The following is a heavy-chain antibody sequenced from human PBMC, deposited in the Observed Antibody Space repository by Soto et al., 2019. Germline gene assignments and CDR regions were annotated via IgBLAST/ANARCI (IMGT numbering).Heavy chain of an antibody. Sequence: ASVKVSCKASGYTFTSYYMHWVRQAPGQGLEWMGIINPSGGSTSYAQKFQGRVTMTRDTSTSTVYMELSSLRSEDTAVYYCARDRYSYGYSFWFFGYWGQGTLVTVSS. V-gene: IGHV1-46*03. CDR2: INPSGGST. CDR1: GYTFTSYY. CDR3: ARDRYSYGYSFWFFGY. J-gene: IGHJ4*02. D-gene: IGHD5-18*01.